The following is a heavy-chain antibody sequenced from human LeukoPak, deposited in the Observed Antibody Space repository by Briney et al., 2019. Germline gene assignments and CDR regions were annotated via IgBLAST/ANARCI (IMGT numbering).Heavy chain of an antibody. CDR3: MKYGPDYIWGNYLDY. J-gene: IGHJ4*02. V-gene: IGHV3-30*02. CDR2: IRYDGNNK. CDR1: VFTFSTCG. D-gene: IGHD3-16*01. Sequence: GGSLRLSCAASVFTFSTCGMRWVCQAPGKGLEWVAFIRYDGNNKYYADSVKGRFTISRDNSKNMLYLEMKSLRPEDTAVYYCMKYGPDYIWGNYLDYWGQGTLVTVSS.